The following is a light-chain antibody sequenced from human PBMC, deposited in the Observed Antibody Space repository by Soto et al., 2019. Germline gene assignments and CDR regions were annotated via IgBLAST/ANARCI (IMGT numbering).Light chain of an antibody. CDR1: QGIRNY. Sequence: SLSASVGDRVTITCRASQGIRNYVAWYQQIPGKAPKLLIYAASTLQSGVPSRFSGSGSGTDFTLTINGLQPEDVATYSCQKYSSVPVFGPGTKVEIK. CDR2: AAS. CDR3: QKYSSVPV. V-gene: IGKV1-27*01. J-gene: IGKJ3*01.